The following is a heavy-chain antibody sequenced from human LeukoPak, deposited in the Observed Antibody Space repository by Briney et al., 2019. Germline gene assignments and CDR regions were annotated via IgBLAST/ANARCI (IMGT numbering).Heavy chain of an antibody. D-gene: IGHD3-22*01. CDR1: GRTFSSYA. V-gene: IGHV1-69*05. CDR3: ATDNYYDSSGYFDY. CDR2: IIPIFGTA. Sequence: SVKVSCKASGRTFSSYAISWVRQAPGQGLEWMGRIIPIFGTANYAHKFQGRVTITTDESTSTANIELSSKKSEDPTVYNCATDNYYDSSGYFDYWGQGTLVTVST. J-gene: IGHJ4*02.